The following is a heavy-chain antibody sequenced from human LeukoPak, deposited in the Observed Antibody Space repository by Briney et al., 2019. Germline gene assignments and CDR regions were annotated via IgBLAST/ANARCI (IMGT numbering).Heavy chain of an antibody. Sequence: SVKVSCKASEGTFSSYAISWVRQAPGQGLEWMGGIIPIFGTANYAQKFQGRVTITADESTSTAYMELSSLRSEDTAVYYCARFYSSTSCVYYGMDVWGQGTTVTVSS. V-gene: IGHV1-69*13. CDR1: EGTFSSYA. J-gene: IGHJ6*02. D-gene: IGHD2-2*01. CDR2: IIPIFGTA. CDR3: ARFYSSTSCVYYGMDV.